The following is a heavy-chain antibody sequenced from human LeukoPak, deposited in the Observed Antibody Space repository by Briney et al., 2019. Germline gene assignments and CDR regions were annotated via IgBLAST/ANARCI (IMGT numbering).Heavy chain of an antibody. CDR1: GGSISSYY. CDR3: VRSAITAPYGMDV. Sequence: SETLSLTCTVSGGSISSYYWNWIRQPAGKGLEWIGRIYISGSTKYNPSLKSRVTMSVDTSKSQFSLKLSSVTVADTAVFYCVRSAITAPYGMDVWGQGTTITVSS. V-gene: IGHV4-4*07. D-gene: IGHD3-16*01. CDR2: IYISGST. J-gene: IGHJ6*02.